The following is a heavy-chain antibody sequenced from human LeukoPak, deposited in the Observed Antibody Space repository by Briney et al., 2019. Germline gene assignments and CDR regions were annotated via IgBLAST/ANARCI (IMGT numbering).Heavy chain of an antibody. J-gene: IGHJ4*02. CDR1: GFSLSNARMG. D-gene: IGHD6-19*01. V-gene: IGHV2-26*01. CDR3: ARIQRYSSGWYWRYFDY. CDR2: ISSNDEK. Sequence: ESGPTLVNPTETLTLTCTVSGFSLSNARMGVSWIRQPPGKALEWLAHISSNDEKSYSTSLKSRLTISKDTSKSQVVLTMTNMDPVDTATYYCARIQRYSSGWYWRYFDYWGQGTLVTVSS.